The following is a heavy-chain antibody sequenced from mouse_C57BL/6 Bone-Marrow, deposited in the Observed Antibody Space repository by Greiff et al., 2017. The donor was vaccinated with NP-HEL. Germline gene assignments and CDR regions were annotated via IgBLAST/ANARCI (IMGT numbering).Heavy chain of an antibody. CDR3: ARRDSYYAMDY. CDR1: GFTFSDYY. Sequence: EVNVVESGGGLVQPGGSLKLSCAASGFTFSDYYMYWVRQTPEKRLEWVAYISNGGGSTYYPDTVKGRFTISRDNAKNTLYLQMSRLKSEDTAMYYCARRDSYYAMDYWGQGTSVTVSS. J-gene: IGHJ4*01. CDR2: ISNGGGST. V-gene: IGHV5-12*01. D-gene: IGHD3-3*01.